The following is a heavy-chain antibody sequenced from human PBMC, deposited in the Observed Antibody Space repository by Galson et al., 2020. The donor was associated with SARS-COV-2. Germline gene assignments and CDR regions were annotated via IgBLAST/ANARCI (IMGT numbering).Heavy chain of an antibody. CDR1: GFTFSSYA. CDR3: AKDIVVVPAALALNFDY. CDR2: ISGSGGST. V-gene: IGHV3-23*01. J-gene: IGHJ4*02. Sequence: GESLKISCAASGFTFSSYAMSWVRQAPGKGLEWVSAISGSGGSTYYADSVKGRFTISRDNSKNTLYLQMNSLRAEDTAVYYCAKDIVVVPAALALNFDYWGQGTLVTVSS. D-gene: IGHD2-2*01.